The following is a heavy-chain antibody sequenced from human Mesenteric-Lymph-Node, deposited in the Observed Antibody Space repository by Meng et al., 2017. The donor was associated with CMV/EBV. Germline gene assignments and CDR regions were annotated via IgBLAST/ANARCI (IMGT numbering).Heavy chain of an antibody. J-gene: IGHJ6*02. Sequence: GGSLRLSCAASGFTFSDYYMKWIRQAPGKGLECITYISSSGSTIYYADSVKGRFTVSRDNAKNSLYLQMNSLRAEDTAVYYCARPHDPWNLYYYALDVWGQGTTVTVSS. V-gene: IGHV3-11*01. CDR1: GFTFSDYY. CDR3: ARPHDPWNLYYYALDV. D-gene: IGHD1-1*01. CDR2: ISSSGSTI.